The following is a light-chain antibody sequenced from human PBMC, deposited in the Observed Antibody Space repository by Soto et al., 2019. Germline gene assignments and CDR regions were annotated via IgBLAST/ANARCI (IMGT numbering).Light chain of an antibody. V-gene: IGLV2-8*01. CDR3: SSYAVTNIFV. Sequence: QSALPQPPSASGSPGQSVTISCTGTSSDVGGYNYASWYQQHPGKAPKVIIYEVSKRPSGVPDRFSGSKSGSTASLTVSGLQAEDEADYYCSSYAVTNIFVFGTGTKVTVL. CDR2: EVS. J-gene: IGLJ1*01. CDR1: SSDVGGYNY.